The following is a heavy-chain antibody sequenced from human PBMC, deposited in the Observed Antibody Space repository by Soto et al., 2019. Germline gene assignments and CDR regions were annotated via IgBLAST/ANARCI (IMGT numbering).Heavy chain of an antibody. J-gene: IGHJ6*02. V-gene: IGHV4-59*01. CDR2: IYYSGST. Sequence: QVQLQESGPGLVKPSETLSLTCTVSGGSISSYYWSWIRQPPGKGLEWIGYIYYSGSTNYNPSLKIRVTISVDTSKNQFSLKLSSVTAADTAVYYCAGEGEWHGDYDENFYYCMDVWGQGNTVTVSS. CDR1: GGSISSYY. D-gene: IGHD4-17*01. CDR3: AGEGEWHGDYDENFYYCMDV.